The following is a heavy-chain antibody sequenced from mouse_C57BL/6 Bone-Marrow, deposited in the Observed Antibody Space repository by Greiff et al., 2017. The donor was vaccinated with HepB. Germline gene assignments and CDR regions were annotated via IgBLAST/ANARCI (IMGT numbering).Heavy chain of an antibody. CDR3: AKMGPLRRERAY. D-gene: IGHD2-12*01. Sequence: QVQLQQPGAELVKPGASVKLSCKASGYTFTSYWMQWVKQRPGQGLEWIGEIDPSDSYTNYNQKFKGKATLTVDTSSSTAYMQLSGLTSEDSAVYYCAKMGPLRRERAYWGQGTLVTVSA. CDR2: IDPSDSYT. J-gene: IGHJ3*01. V-gene: IGHV1-50*01. CDR1: GYTFTSYW.